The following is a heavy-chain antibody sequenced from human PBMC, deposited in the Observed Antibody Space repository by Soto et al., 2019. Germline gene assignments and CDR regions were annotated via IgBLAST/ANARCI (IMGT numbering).Heavy chain of an antibody. CDR1: GYTLTELS. CDR3: ATGQSSYSSSWYVSGPLRLKPYYFDY. J-gene: IGHJ4*02. Sequence: GASVKVSCKVSGYTLTELSMHWVRQAPGKGLEWMGGFDPEDGETIYAQKFQGRVTMTEDTSTDTAYMELSSLRSEDTAVYYCATGQSSYSSSWYVSGPLRLKPYYFDYWGQGTLVTVSS. D-gene: IGHD6-13*01. CDR2: FDPEDGET. V-gene: IGHV1-24*01.